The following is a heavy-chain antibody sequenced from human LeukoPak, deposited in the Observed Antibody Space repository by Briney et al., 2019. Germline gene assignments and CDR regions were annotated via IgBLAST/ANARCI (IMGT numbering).Heavy chain of an antibody. CDR2: IYYSGST. Sequence: SGTLSLTCGVSGGSISNTNWWTWVRQPPGKGLEWIGSIYYSGSTYHNPSLKSRVTISVDTSKNQFSLKLSSVTAADTAVYYCARLTTITIIFDYWGQGTLVTVSS. CDR1: GGSISNTNW. CDR3: ARLTTITIIFDY. D-gene: IGHD5-12*01. J-gene: IGHJ4*02. V-gene: IGHV4-4*02.